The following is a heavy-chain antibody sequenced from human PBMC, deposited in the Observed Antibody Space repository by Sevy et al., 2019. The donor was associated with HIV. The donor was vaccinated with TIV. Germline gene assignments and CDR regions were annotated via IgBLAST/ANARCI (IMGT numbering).Heavy chain of an antibody. CDR3: TSYIFGVVPHPYYFDY. CDR2: IRSKADGATT. V-gene: IGHV3-49*04. CDR1: GFTFGDYA. Sequence: GGSLRLSCTTSGFTFGDYAMSWVRQAPGEGLQWVGFIRSKADGATTEYAASVKGRFTISRDDSRSIAYLQMNSLKPEDSAIYYCTSYIFGVVPHPYYFDYWGQGPLVTVSS. D-gene: IGHD3-3*02. J-gene: IGHJ4*02.